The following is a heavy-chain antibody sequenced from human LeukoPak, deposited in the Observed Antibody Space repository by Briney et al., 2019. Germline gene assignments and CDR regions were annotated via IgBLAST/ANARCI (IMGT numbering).Heavy chain of an antibody. D-gene: IGHD2/OR15-2a*01. CDR3: ARRGNMSSHAFDI. CDR1: GFSFSDSY. Sequence: GGSLRLSCAASGFSFSDSYMSWIRQAPGQGLAWLSYIKSSDTSTFYADSVKGRFTVSRDNAKNSLYLQMNSLRAEDTAVYYCARRGNMSSHAFDIWGQGTVVTVSS. V-gene: IGHV3-11*01. J-gene: IGHJ3*02. CDR2: IKSSDTST.